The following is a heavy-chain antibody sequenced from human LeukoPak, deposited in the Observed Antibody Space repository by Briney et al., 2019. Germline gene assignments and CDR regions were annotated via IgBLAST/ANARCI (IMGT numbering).Heavy chain of an antibody. V-gene: IGHV4-39*01. CDR2: INFDGRT. Sequence: PSETLSLTCTVSGGSIRSGRYSWVWIRQTPGKGLEWRGRINFDGRTYYNTSPKSRGTIFIETLKKQWTLELSSVTAADTGVYYCARRYDYVWRYLSDCGQRTLVTVSS. CDR3: ARRYDYVWRYLSD. D-gene: IGHD3-16*01. J-gene: IGHJ4*02. CDR1: GGSIRSGRYS.